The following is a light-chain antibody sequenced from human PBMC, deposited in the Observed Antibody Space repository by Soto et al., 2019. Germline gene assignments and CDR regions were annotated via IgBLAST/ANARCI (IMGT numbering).Light chain of an antibody. CDR2: AAS. V-gene: IGKV1-9*01. CDR3: QQVYAYPST. J-gene: IGKJ4*01. CDR1: QDIYIY. Sequence: IPLTQSPSSLSASVGDRVAITCRASQDIYIYLAWYQQEPGKAPKLLIHAASTLQSGVPSRFSGSGSGTDFTLIISSLQPEDFATYYCQQVYAYPSTFGGGTKVEVK.